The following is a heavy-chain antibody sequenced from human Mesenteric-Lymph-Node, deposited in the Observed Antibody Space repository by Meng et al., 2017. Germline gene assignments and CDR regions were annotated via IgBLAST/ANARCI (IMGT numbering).Heavy chain of an antibody. CDR2: TSSDGSEE. CDR1: GFTFRNYA. CDR3: ARARSVGADFYSYYYYYSLDV. D-gene: IGHD2-21*01. V-gene: IGHV3-30*04. Sequence: GESLKISCAASGFTFRNYAMHWVRQAPGKGLEWVAVTSSDGSEEFYVDSVRGRFTISRDNSKNTLYLQVNSLRVGDTAVYYCARARSVGADFYSYYYYYSLDVWGQGTTVTVSS. J-gene: IGHJ6*02.